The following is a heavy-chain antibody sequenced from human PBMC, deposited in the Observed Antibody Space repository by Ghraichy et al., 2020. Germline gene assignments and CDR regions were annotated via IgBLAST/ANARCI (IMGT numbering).Heavy chain of an antibody. V-gene: IGHV3-23*01. CDR2: ISGSGGST. D-gene: IGHD3-3*01. CDR3: AKDPFYYDFWSGEISDAFDI. J-gene: IGHJ3*02. CDR1: GFTFSSYA. Sequence: GGSLRLSCAASGFTFSSYAMSWVRQAPGKGLEWVSAISGSGGSTYYADSVKGRFTISRDNSKNTLYLQMNSLRAEDTAVYYCAKDPFYYDFWSGEISDAFDIWGQGTMVTVSS.